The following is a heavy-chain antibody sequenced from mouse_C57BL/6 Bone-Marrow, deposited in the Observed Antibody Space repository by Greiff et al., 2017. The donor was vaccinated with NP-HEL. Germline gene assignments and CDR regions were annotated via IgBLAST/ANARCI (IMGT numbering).Heavy chain of an antibody. D-gene: IGHD1-1*01. V-gene: IGHV1-55*01. CDR3: ARSGNYGSPYYFDY. Sequence: QVQLKQPGAELVKPGASVKMSCKASGYTFTSYWITWVKQRPGQGLEWIGDIYPGSGSTNYNEKFKSKATLTVDTSSSTAYMQLSSLTSEDSAVYYCARSGNYGSPYYFDYWGQGTTLTVSS. CDR1: GYTFTSYW. CDR2: IYPGSGST. J-gene: IGHJ2*01.